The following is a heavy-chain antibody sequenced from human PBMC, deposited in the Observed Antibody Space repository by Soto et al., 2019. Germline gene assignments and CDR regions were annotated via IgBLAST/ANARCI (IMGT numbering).Heavy chain of an antibody. V-gene: IGHV3-23*01. CDR3: AKVNGYSSGWSPFDY. Sequence: GGSLRLSCAASGFTFSSYAMSWVRQAPGKGLEWVSAISGSGGSTYYADSVKGRFTISRDNSKNTLYLQMNSLRAEDTAVYYCAKVNGYSSGWSPFDYWGQGTLVTVSS. CDR1: GFTFSSYA. J-gene: IGHJ4*02. D-gene: IGHD6-19*01. CDR2: ISGSGGST.